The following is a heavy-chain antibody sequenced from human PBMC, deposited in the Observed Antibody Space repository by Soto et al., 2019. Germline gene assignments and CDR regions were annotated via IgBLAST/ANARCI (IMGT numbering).Heavy chain of an antibody. CDR2: IWYDGSNK. V-gene: IGHV3-33*01. J-gene: IGHJ4*02. D-gene: IGHD2-8*02. CDR3: ARDMGRTEAIWYFDY. CDR1: GFTFSSYG. Sequence: VQLVESGGGVVQPGRSLRLSCAASGFTFSSYGMHWVRQAPGKGLEWVAVIWYDGSNKYYADSVKGRFTISRDNSKNTLYLQMNSLRAEDTAVYYCARDMGRTEAIWYFDYWGQGTLVTVSS.